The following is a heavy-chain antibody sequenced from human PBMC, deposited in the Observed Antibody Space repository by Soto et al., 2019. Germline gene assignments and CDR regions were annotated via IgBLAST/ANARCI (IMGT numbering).Heavy chain of an antibody. Sequence: LGASVKVSCKASGYTFTGYYMHWVRQAPGQGLEWMGWINPNSGGTNYAQKFQGRVTMTRDTSISTAYMELSRLRSDDTAVYYRARGQPSNEYPDYYYYYGMDVWGQGTTVTVSS. D-gene: IGHD1-1*01. J-gene: IGHJ6*02. CDR3: ARGQPSNEYPDYYYYYGMDV. CDR2: INPNSGGT. V-gene: IGHV1-2*03. CDR1: GYTFTGYY.